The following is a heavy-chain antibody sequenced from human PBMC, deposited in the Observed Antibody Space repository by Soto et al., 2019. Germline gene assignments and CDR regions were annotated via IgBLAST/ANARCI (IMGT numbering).Heavy chain of an antibody. Sequence: QVQLVQSGAEVKKPGSSVKVSCKASGGTFSSYAISWVRHAPGQGLEWMGGIIPIFGTANYAQKFQGRVTITADESPSKAYMELSSLRSEDTAVYYCARSTMTTVTAPFDYWGQGTLVTVSS. CDR1: GGTFSSYA. CDR2: IIPIFGTA. CDR3: ARSTMTTVTAPFDY. D-gene: IGHD4-17*01. V-gene: IGHV1-69*01. J-gene: IGHJ4*02.